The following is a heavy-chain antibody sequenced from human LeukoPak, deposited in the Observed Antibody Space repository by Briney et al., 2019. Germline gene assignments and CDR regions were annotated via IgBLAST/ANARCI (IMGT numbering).Heavy chain of an antibody. D-gene: IGHD1-7*01. Sequence: HSGGSLRLSCAASGFTFSSFAMSWVRQAPGKGLEWVSAISGSGGSTYYADSVKGRFTISRDNSKNTLYLQMNSLRAEDTAVYYCAKLELPYSYLSPADYWGQGTLVTVSS. J-gene: IGHJ4*02. CDR2: ISGSGGST. CDR1: GFTFSSFA. CDR3: AKLELPYSYLSPADY. V-gene: IGHV3-23*01.